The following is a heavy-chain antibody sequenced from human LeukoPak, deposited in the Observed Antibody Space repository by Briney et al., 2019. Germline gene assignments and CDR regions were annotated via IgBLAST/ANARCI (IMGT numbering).Heavy chain of an antibody. D-gene: IGHD6-13*01. V-gene: IGHV4-38-2*01. J-gene: IGHJ4*02. CDR2: IYHSGST. CDR1: GYSISSGYY. CDR3: ARSKSSSWYFDY. Sequence: SETLSLTCAVSGYSISSGYYWGWIRQPPGKGLERIGSIYHSGSTYYNPSLMSRVTISVDTSKNQFSLRLSSVTAADTAVYYCARSKSSSWYFDYWGQGTLVPVSS.